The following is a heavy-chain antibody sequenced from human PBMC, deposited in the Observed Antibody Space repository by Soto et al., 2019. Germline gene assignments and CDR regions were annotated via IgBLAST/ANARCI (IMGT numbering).Heavy chain of an antibody. D-gene: IGHD2-2*02. Sequence: SETLSLTCTVSGVSISSYYWSWIRQPPGKGLEWIGYIYYSGSTNYNPSLKSRVTISVDTSKNQFSLKLSSVTAADTAVYYCARGRAIRSGDYWGQGTLVTVSS. J-gene: IGHJ4*02. CDR1: GVSISSYY. CDR3: ARGRAIRSGDY. CDR2: IYYSGST. V-gene: IGHV4-59*01.